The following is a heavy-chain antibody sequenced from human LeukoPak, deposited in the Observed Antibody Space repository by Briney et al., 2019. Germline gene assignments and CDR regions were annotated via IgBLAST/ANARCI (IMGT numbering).Heavy chain of an antibody. Sequence: GASVKVSCKASGGTFSSYAISWVRQAPGRGLEWMGGIIPIFGTANYAQKFQGRVTITADESTSTAYMELSSLRSEDTAVYYCARDNSHVDIVATIPLRFDPWGQGTLVTVSS. J-gene: IGHJ5*02. V-gene: IGHV1-69*01. CDR3: ARDNSHVDIVATIPLRFDP. CDR2: IIPIFGTA. CDR1: GGTFSSYA. D-gene: IGHD5-12*01.